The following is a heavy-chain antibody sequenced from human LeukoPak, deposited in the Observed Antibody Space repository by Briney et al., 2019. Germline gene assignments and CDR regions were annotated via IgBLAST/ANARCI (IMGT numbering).Heavy chain of an antibody. V-gene: IGHV3-15*01. D-gene: IGHD5-24*01. J-gene: IGHJ4*02. Sequence: GGSLTLSCAASAFTFSNAWMNWVRQAPGKGLEWLGRIKTKADGGTTDYAAPAKGRFTISRDDSKNKLYLQMNSLTTEDTAVYYCVNFYFDYWGQGTLVTVSS. CDR1: AFTFSNAW. CDR2: IKTKADGGTT. CDR3: VNFYFDY.